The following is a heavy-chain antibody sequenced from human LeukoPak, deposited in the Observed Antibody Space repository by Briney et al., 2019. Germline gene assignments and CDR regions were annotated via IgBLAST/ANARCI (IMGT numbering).Heavy chain of an antibody. J-gene: IGHJ4*02. CDR2: ISGGGETT. D-gene: IGHD4-17*01. Sequence: GGSLRLSCAASGFTFNNYAMNWVRQAPGKGLEWVSSISGGGETTYCADSAKGRFAISRDNSQNTLYLQMNSLRAEDTAVYYCARDYADYVGYFFFDYWGQGTLVTVSS. V-gene: IGHV3-23*01. CDR1: GFTFNNYA. CDR3: ARDYADYVGYFFFDY.